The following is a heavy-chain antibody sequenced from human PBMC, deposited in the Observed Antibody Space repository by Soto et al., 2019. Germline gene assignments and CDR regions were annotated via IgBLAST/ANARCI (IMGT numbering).Heavy chain of an antibody. CDR2: INPSGSYT. Sequence: QVQLVQSGAEVKKPGASVKVSCQTSGYTFTSYYIHWVRQAPGQGLAWMGIINPSGSYTKDSKKFQDRVTMTRDEIRNVVYMVLSSLKSEDTAVYFCARSRSMGYCSASVTTYASGRDGWGQGTRVTVSS. V-gene: IGHV1-46*01. D-gene: IGHD2-15*01. J-gene: IGHJ6*02. CDR1: GYTFTSYY. CDR3: ARSRSMGYCSASVTTYASGRDG.